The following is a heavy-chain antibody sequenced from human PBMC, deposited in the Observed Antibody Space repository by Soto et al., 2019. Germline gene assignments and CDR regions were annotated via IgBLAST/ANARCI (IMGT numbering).Heavy chain of an antibody. J-gene: IGHJ4*02. CDR3: GRHMAVSESRGFAH. CDR1: GGSINSNW. V-gene: IGHV4-4*02. Sequence: QVQLQESGPGLMKPSRTLSLTCAVSGGSINSNWWCWVRQPPGQGLEWIAEIFHTGSSNYNPALMGGLTISIDKSRSHLSLTLISVSAADTAVYYCGRHMAVSESRGFAHWGQGTLFTVSS. D-gene: IGHD2-21*01. CDR2: IFHTGSS.